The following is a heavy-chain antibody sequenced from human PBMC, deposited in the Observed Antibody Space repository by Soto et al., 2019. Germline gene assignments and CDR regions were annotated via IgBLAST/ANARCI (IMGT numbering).Heavy chain of an antibody. J-gene: IGHJ6*02. D-gene: IGHD6-13*01. CDR2: IDTSGNT. CDR3: ARYSNNWFQTEGMDV. CDR1: VDSITAHY. Sequence: SDTLSLTCSVAVDSITAHYGSWIRPPAGKGLEWIGRIDTSGNTNYNPSLKSRVTMSVDTSKKQFSLKLTSVTAADTAVYYCARYSNNWFQTEGMDVWGQGTTVNVSS. V-gene: IGHV4-4*07.